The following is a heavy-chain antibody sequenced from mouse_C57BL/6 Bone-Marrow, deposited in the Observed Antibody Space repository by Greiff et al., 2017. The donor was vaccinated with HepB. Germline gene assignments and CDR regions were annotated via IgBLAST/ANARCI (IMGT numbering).Heavy chain of an antibody. Sequence: VQLQQSGAELGKPGASVKISGKEAGYAFSSEGRNWVKQRTGKGMTWIGQIYPGDGDTNYNGKFKGKATLTADKSSSTAYMQLSSLTSEDSAVYFCARYYGSLYYFDYWGQGTTLTVSS. V-gene: IGHV1-80*01. D-gene: IGHD1-1*01. CDR2: IYPGDGDT. CDR1: GYAFSSEG. CDR3: ARYYGSLYYFDY. J-gene: IGHJ2*01.